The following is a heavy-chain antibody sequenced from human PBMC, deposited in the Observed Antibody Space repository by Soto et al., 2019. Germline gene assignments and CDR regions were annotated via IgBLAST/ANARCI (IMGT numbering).Heavy chain of an antibody. J-gene: IGHJ4*02. Sequence: QVQLVQSGAEVKKPGASVKVSCKASGYTFNFYGITWVRQAPGQGLEWMGWISGFNGNTNYAADLQGRVTMTTDTSTSTAYMELRCLRSDDTSVYYCARTGVSYGPEYPDFDSWGQGTLVTVSS. V-gene: IGHV1-18*01. D-gene: IGHD4-17*01. CDR1: GYTFNFYG. CDR2: ISGFNGNT. CDR3: ARTGVSYGPEYPDFDS.